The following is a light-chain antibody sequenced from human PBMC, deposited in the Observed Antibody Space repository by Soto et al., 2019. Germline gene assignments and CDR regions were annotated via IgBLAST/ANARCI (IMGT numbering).Light chain of an antibody. Sequence: EIGLTPSPGTVSLSPVEIAKLCCVSSQSLSNSYLAWYQQKPGQAPRLLIYGASSRATGVPDRFSGSGSGTDFTLTISRLEPDAFAVYYCQQSGSSSWTFGQGTRWIS. CDR1: QSLSNSY. J-gene: IGKJ1*01. CDR2: GAS. V-gene: IGKV3-20*01. CDR3: QQSGSSSWT.